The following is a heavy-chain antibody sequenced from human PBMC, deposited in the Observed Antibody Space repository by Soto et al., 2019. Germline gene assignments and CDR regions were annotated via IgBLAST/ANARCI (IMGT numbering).Heavy chain of an antibody. D-gene: IGHD3-10*01. V-gene: IGHV1-18*01. Sequence: ASVKVSCKASGYTFTSYGISWLRQAPGQGLEWMGWISAYNGNTNYAQKLQGRVTMTTDTSTSTAYMELRSLRSDDTAVYYCARDPDQLQGHYFDYWGQGTLVTVSS. CDR2: ISAYNGNT. J-gene: IGHJ4*02. CDR1: GYTFTSYG. CDR3: ARDPDQLQGHYFDY.